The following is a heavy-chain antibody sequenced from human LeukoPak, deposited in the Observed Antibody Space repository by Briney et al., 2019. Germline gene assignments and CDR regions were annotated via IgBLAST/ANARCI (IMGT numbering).Heavy chain of an antibody. CDR2: ISSSSSSI. J-gene: IGHJ3*02. CDR1: GFTFSSYS. Sequence: GGSLRLSCAASGFTFSSYSMNWVRQAPGKGLEWVSSISSSSSSIRYADSVKGRFTFSRDNAKNSLYLQMNTLRAEDTAVYYCARVGSVGAFDIWGHGTMVTVSS. CDR3: ARVGSVGAFDI. V-gene: IGHV3-21*01. D-gene: IGHD1-26*01.